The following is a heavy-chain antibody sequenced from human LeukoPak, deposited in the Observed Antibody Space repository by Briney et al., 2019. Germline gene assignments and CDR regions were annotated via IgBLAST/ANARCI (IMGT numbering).Heavy chain of an antibody. CDR3: ARGKGVTIFGVVKYYGMDV. V-gene: IGHV4-31*03. Sequence: PSQTLSLTCTVSGGSISSGGYYWSWIRQHPGEGLEWIGYIYYSGSTYYNPSLKSRVTISVETSKNQFSLKLSSVTAADTAVYYCARGKGVTIFGVVKYYGMDVWGQGTTVTVSS. J-gene: IGHJ6*02. CDR2: IYYSGST. CDR1: GGSISSGGYY. D-gene: IGHD3-3*01.